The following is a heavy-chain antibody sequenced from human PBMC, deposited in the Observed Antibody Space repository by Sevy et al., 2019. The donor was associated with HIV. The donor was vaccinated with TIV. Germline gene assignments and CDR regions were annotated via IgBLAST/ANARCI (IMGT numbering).Heavy chain of an antibody. CDR3: AREDIRVAGIGYYFHS. CDR2: IWYDGTNK. J-gene: IGHJ4*02. V-gene: IGHV3-33*01. CDR1: GFSISGYG. D-gene: IGHD6-19*01. Sequence: RGSLRLSCAASGFSISGYGMHWVRQAPGKGLERVAVIWYDGTNKEYADSVKGRFTISRDNSKNTLYLQMNSLRAEDTAVYYCAREDIRVAGIGYYFHSWGQGTLVTVSS.